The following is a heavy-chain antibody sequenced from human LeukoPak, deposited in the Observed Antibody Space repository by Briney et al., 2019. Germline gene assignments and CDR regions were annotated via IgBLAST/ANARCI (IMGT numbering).Heavy chain of an antibody. CDR3: VKGAESFCDSRSDY. J-gene: IGHJ4*02. D-gene: IGHD3-22*01. V-gene: IGHV3-64D*09. CDR1: GFTFSSYA. CDR2: ISSNGGTT. Sequence: HSGGSLRLSCSASGFTFSSYAMHWVRQAPGKGLEYVSAISSNGGTTYYADSVKGRFTISRDNSKNTLYLQMSSLRREDTAVYYCVKGAESFCDSRSDYWAQGTLVTVSS.